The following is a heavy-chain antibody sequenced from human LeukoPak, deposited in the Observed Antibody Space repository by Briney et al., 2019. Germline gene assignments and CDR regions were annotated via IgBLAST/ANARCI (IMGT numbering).Heavy chain of an antibody. J-gene: IGHJ4*02. CDR2: INPNSGGT. CDR3: AREGYYDSSGYYDY. V-gene: IGHV1-2*02. D-gene: IGHD3-22*01. CDR1: GYTFTGYY. Sequence: ASVKVSCKASGYTFTGYYMHWVRQAPGQRLEWMGWINPNSGGTNYAQKFQGRVTMTRDTSISTAYMELSRLRSDDTAVYYCAREGYYDSSGYYDYWGQGTLVTVSS.